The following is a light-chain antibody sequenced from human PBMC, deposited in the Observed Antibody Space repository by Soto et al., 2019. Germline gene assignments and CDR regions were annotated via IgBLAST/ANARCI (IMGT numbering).Light chain of an antibody. V-gene: IGKV1-27*01. CDR2: AAS. Sequence: DIQMTQSPSSLSASVGDRVTITCRASQDISNYLAWYQQKPGKVPKLLSYAASTLQTGVQSRFSGSGSGTVFTLTINSLQPEDVATYSCQNYKSTPNTFGRGTRLEIK. CDR3: QNYKSTPNT. J-gene: IGKJ2*01. CDR1: QDISNY.